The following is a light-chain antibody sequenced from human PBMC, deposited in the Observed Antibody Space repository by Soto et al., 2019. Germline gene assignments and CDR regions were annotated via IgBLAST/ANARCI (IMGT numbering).Light chain of an antibody. CDR1: QSVSSNY. J-gene: IGKJ3*01. V-gene: IGKV3-20*01. CDR2: GAS. CDR3: QQYGSSPFT. Sequence: EIVLTQSPGTLSLSPGERATLSCRASQSVSSNYLAWYQQKPGQAPRLLISGASSMATGIPDRFSGSGSGTDFTLTISRLEPEDFAVYYCQQYGSSPFTFGPGTKVDLK.